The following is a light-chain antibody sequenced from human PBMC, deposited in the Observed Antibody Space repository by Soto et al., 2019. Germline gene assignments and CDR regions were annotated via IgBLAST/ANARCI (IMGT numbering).Light chain of an antibody. CDR1: QSVSSSS. V-gene: IGKV3-20*01. Sequence: IVLTPAPSTPAFSPGESGTLPRRASQSVSSSSLAWYQQKPGQAPRLLFFGVSNRAAGVPDRFGGSGSGTDFTLTISRLEPEDFAVYYCQQYGGSPLTFGGGTKVDIK. CDR3: QQYGGSPLT. J-gene: IGKJ4*01. CDR2: GVS.